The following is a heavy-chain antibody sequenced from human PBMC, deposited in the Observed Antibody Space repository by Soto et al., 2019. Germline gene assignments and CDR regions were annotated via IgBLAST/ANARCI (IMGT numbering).Heavy chain of an antibody. J-gene: IGHJ4*02. CDR2: ISGSGSST. Sequence: GGSLRLSCAASGFTFSSYAMSWVRQAPGKGLEWVSAISGSGSSTYYADSVKGRFTISRDNSKNTLYLQMNSLRAEDTAVYYCAKGGRITMIVVVITDYFDYWGQGTLVTVSS. D-gene: IGHD3-22*01. CDR1: GFTFSSYA. V-gene: IGHV3-23*01. CDR3: AKGGRITMIVVVITDYFDY.